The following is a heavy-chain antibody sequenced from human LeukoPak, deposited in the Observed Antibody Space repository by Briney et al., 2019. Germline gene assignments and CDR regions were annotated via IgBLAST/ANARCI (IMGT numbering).Heavy chain of an antibody. CDR3: ARLTVIGRYFDY. CDR1: GGSISSSSYY. Sequence: SETLSLTCTVSGGSISSSSYYWGWIRQPPGKGLEWIGSIYYSGSTYYNPSLKSRVTISVDTSKNQFSLKLSSVTAADTAVYYCARLTVIGRYFDYWGQGTLVTVSS. V-gene: IGHV4-39*01. CDR2: IYYSGST. D-gene: IGHD4-17*01. J-gene: IGHJ4*02.